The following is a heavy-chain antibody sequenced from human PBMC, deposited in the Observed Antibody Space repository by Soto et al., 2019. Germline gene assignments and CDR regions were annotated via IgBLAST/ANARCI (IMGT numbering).Heavy chain of an antibody. V-gene: IGHV1-18*04. CDR2: ISDYNHNA. CDR1: GYTFTSYG. CDR3: ASVVRGVIGNY. J-gene: IGHJ4*02. Sequence: QIQLVQSGAEVKKPGASVKVSCKASGYTFTSYGISWVRQAPGQGLEWMGWISDYNHNAYYAQKLQGRVTMTTDTSTTTAYMDLRSLSSDDTAVYYCASVVRGVIGNYWGQGTLVTVSS. D-gene: IGHD3-10*01.